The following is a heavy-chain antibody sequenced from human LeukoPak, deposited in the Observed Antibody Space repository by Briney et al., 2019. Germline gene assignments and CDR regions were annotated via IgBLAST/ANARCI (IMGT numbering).Heavy chain of an antibody. CDR3: ARETGSGGDNWFDP. D-gene: IGHD2-15*01. Sequence: SETLSLTCAVSGGSISSGGYSWSWIRQPPGKGQEWIGYIYHSGSTYYNPSLKSRVTISVDRSKNQFSLKLSSVTAADTAVYYCARETGSGGDNWFDPWGQGTLVTVSS. V-gene: IGHV4-30-2*01. CDR2: IYHSGST. CDR1: GGSISSGGYS. J-gene: IGHJ5*02.